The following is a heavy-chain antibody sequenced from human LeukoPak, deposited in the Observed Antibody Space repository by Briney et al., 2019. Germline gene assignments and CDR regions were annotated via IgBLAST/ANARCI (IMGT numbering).Heavy chain of an antibody. J-gene: IGHJ4*02. V-gene: IGHV3-30*04. CDR2: ISNDGSNK. Sequence: QPGRSLRLSCAASGFTFSSYAMHWVRQAPGKGLEWVAVISNDGSNKYYADSVKGRFTISRDNSKNTLYLQMNSLRAEDTAVYYCARSDSSGWYDYWGKGTLVTVSS. CDR1: GFTFSSYA. D-gene: IGHD6-19*01. CDR3: ARSDSSGWYDY.